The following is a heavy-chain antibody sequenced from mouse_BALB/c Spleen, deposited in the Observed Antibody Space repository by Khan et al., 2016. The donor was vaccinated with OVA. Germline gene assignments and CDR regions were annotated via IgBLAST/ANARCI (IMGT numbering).Heavy chain of an antibody. V-gene: IGHV1S26*01. CDR2: INPTNGHT. Sequence: QVQLQQSGAELVRPGASVKMSCKASGYTFTSYTMHWVKQRPGQGLEWIGDINPTNGHTNYNQKFKGKATLTVDKSSSTAYMQLSSLTSEDSAVXFCERIKKRVATWFAYWGQGTMVTVSA. CDR1: GYTFTSYT. D-gene: IGHD1-1*01. CDR3: ERIKKRVATWFAY. J-gene: IGHJ3*01.